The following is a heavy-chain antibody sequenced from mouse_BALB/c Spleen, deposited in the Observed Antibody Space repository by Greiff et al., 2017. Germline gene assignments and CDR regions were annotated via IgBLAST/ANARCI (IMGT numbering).Heavy chain of an antibody. V-gene: IGHV2-6-7*01. J-gene: IGHJ4*01. CDR1: GFSLTGYG. CDR2: IWGDGST. D-gene: IGHD2-1*01. CDR3: ARVYGNYEYYAMDY. Sequence: VQLKESGPGLVAPSQSLSITCTVSGFSLTGYGVNWVRQPPGKGLEWLGMIWGDGSTDYNSALKSRLSISKDNSKSQVFLKMNSLQTDDTARYYCARVYGNYEYYAMDYWGQGTSVTVSS.